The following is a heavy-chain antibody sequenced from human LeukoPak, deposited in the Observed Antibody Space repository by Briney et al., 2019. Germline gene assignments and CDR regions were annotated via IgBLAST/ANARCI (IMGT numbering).Heavy chain of an antibody. Sequence: SVKVSCKASRGTFSSYAISWVRQAPGQGLEWMGRIIPIFGTANYAQKFQGRVTITTDESTSTAYMELSSLRSEDTAVYYCARGFGESDQNWFDPWGQGTLVTVSS. CDR2: IIPIFGTA. J-gene: IGHJ5*02. V-gene: IGHV1-69*05. D-gene: IGHD3-10*01. CDR1: RGTFSSYA. CDR3: ARGFGESDQNWFDP.